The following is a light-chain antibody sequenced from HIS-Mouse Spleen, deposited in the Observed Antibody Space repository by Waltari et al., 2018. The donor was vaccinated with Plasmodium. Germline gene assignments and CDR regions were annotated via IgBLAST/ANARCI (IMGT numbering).Light chain of an antibody. J-gene: IGKJ1*01. CDR3: QQSYSTWT. Sequence: DSHMTQSPSPLSAPVGDRVTITCRASQTISSYLNWYQQKPGKAPKLLIYAASSLQSGVPSRFSGSGSGTDFTLTISSLQPEDFATYYCQQSYSTWTFGQGTKVEIK. CDR2: AAS. CDR1: QTISSY. V-gene: IGKV1-39*01.